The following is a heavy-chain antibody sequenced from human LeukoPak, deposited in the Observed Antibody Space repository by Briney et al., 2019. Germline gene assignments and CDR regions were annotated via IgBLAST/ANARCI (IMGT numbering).Heavy chain of an antibody. J-gene: IGHJ4*02. CDR1: GGSFSGYY. CDR2: INHSGST. V-gene: IGHV4-34*01. Sequence: SETLSLTCAVYGGSFSGYYWSWIRQPPGKGLEWIGEINHSGSTNYNPSLKSRVTISVGTSKNQSSLKLSSVTAADTAVYYCARKGDNSGSYYYFDYWGQGTLVTVSS. CDR3: ARKGDNSGSYYYFDY. D-gene: IGHD1-26*01.